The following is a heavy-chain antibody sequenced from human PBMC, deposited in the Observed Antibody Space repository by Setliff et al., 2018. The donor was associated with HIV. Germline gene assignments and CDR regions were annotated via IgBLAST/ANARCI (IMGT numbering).Heavy chain of an antibody. CDR3: ARADPGYSSGWYGY. CDR1: GGSIGSGGYY. J-gene: IGHJ4*02. V-gene: IGHV4-31*03. D-gene: IGHD6-19*01. Sequence: SETLSLTCTVSGGSIGSGGYYWSWIRQQSGKGLEWIGCIYYGGSTDYNASLKSRVTISVDTSKNQFSLELNSVTAADTAVYYCARADPGYSSGWYGYWGQGTLVTVSS. CDR2: IYYGGST.